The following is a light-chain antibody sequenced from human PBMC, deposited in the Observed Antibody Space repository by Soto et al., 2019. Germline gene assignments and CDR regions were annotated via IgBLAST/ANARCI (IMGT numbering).Light chain of an antibody. J-gene: IGKJ1*01. CDR2: AAS. CDR1: QSVSIN. Sequence: EIVMTQSPATLSVSPGDRATLSCRASQSVSINLAWYQQKPGQVPRLLIYAASTRATGIPARFSGSGSETESTLTISSLQSEDFAVYYCHQYHNWPWTFGQGTKVDIK. V-gene: IGKV3-15*01. CDR3: HQYHNWPWT.